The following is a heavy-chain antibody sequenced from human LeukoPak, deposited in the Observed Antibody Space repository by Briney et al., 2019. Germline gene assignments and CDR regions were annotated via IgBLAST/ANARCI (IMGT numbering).Heavy chain of an antibody. CDR3: ARVETAAGYGSGSYYFDY. CDR2: IYYSGST. CDR1: GGSISSSSYY. D-gene: IGHD3-10*01. J-gene: IGHJ4*02. Sequence: SETLSLTCTVSGGSISSSSYYWGWIRQPPGKGLEWIVSIYYSGSTYYNPSLKSRVTISVGTSKNQFSLKLSSVTAADTAVYYCARVETAAGYGSGSYYFDYWGQGTLVTVSS. V-gene: IGHV4-39*07.